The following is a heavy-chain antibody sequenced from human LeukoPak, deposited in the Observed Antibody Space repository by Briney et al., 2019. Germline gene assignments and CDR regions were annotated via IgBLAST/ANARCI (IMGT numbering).Heavy chain of an antibody. CDR3: ARGDSNYSDNWFDP. V-gene: IGHV4-4*07. Sequence: SETLSLTCTVSGGSISSYYWSWIRQPAGKGLEWIGRIYTSGSTNYNPSLKSRVTISVDTSKNQFSLKLSSVTAADTAVYYCARGDSNYSDNWFDPWGQGTLVTVSS. CDR2: IYTSGST. D-gene: IGHD4-11*01. CDR1: GGSISSYY. J-gene: IGHJ5*02.